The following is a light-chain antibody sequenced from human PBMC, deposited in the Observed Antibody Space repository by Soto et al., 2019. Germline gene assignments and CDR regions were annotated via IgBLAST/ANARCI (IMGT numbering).Light chain of an antibody. CDR3: QQRADWPPMYT. J-gene: IGKJ2*01. V-gene: IGKV3-11*01. CDR2: DAS. CDR1: QNIGTS. Sequence: EIVLTQSPATLSLFPGERATLSCRASQNIGTSLVWYKQTPGQAPRLLFYDASNRATDVPVRFSGSGSGTDFTLTISSLEPEDFALYYCQQRADWPPMYTFGQGTKLEIK.